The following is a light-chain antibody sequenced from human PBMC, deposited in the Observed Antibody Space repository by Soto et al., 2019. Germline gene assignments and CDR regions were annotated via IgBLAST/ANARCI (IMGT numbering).Light chain of an antibody. CDR3: ASWDVSLVV. J-gene: IGLJ2*01. CDR1: RSNIGTNT. CDR2: SDN. Sequence: QSVLTHPPSASGTPGQRVTISCSGSRSNIGTNTVIWYQQLPGTAPKLLIYSDNQRPSGVPDRFSGSKSGTSASLAISGLQSEDEADYYCASWDVSLVVFGGGTQLTVL. V-gene: IGLV1-44*01.